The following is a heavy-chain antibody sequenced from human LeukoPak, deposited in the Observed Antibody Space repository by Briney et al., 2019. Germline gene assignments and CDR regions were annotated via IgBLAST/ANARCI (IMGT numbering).Heavy chain of an antibody. CDR1: SGSFSGYY. Sequence: SETLSLTCAVYSGSFSGYYWNWIRQSPGKGLEWIGEINHSGSTNYNPSLKSRVTISVDTSKNQFSLKLRSVTAADTAVYYCVGFGKLGPDYWGQGTLVTVSS. J-gene: IGHJ4*02. CDR2: INHSGST. CDR3: VGFGKLGPDY. V-gene: IGHV4-34*01. D-gene: IGHD3-10*01.